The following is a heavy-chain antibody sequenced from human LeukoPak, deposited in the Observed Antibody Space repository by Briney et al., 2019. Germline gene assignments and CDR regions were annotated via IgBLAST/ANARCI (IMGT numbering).Heavy chain of an antibody. CDR3: ARDPLSRRGVFDY. CDR1: GFTFSSYA. D-gene: IGHD3-10*01. Sequence: QPGRSLRLSCAASGFTFSSYAMHWVRQALGKGLEWVAVISYDGSNKYYADSVKGRFTISRDNSKNTLYLQMNSLRAEDTAVYYCARDPLSRRGVFDYWGPGTLVTVSS. J-gene: IGHJ4*02. V-gene: IGHV3-30*01. CDR2: ISYDGSNK.